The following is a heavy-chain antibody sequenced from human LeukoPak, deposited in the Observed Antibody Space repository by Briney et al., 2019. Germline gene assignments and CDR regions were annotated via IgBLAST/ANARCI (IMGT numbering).Heavy chain of an antibody. CDR3: ARVSNSGWGSRFDP. V-gene: IGHV3-30*02. D-gene: IGHD6-19*01. CDR2: VRYDSSNK. Sequence: PGGSLRLSCAASGFTFSGYGMHWVRQAPGKGLEWVAFVRYDSSNKYYADSVKGRFTVSRDNSKNMLYLQMNSLRAEDTAVYYCARVSNSGWGSRFDPWGQGTLATVSS. J-gene: IGHJ5*02. CDR1: GFTFSGYG.